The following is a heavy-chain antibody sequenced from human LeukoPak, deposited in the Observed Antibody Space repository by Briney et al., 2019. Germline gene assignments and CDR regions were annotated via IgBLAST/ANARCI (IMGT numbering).Heavy chain of an antibody. CDR2: INPNSGAT. V-gene: IGHV1-2*02. D-gene: IGHD2-2*01. CDR1: GYTVTIYY. Sequence: GASVKVAGKASGYTVTIYYMHWVRQAPGQGLEWIGWINPNSGATSYAQRFQGRVTMTRHTAISTAYMELSGLTSDDTAVYYCARNPPSCTSTSCYDGYWGQGTLVTVSS. J-gene: IGHJ4*02. CDR3: ARNPPSCTSTSCYDGY.